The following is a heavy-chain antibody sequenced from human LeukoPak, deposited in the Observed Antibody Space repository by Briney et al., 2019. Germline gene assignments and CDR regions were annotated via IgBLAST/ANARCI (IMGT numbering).Heavy chain of an antibody. Sequence: GGSLRLSCVGSAFTFSEYSMSWIRQAPGRELEWISSITESGGTEYYADSVKGRFSISRDNAKSALYLQMNSLRAEDTAVYYCASPGPAAVVDYWGQGTLVTVSS. J-gene: IGHJ4*02. CDR1: AFTFSEYS. CDR3: ASPGPAAVVDY. D-gene: IGHD2-2*01. CDR2: ITESGGTE. V-gene: IGHV3-11*01.